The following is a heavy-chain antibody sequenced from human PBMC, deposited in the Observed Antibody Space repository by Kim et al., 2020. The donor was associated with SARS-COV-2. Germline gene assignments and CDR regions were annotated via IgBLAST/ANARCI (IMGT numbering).Heavy chain of an antibody. V-gene: IGHV4-31*03. J-gene: IGHJ2*01. CDR1: GGSISSGGYY. CDR3: ARARGKFTVFTSRQYWYFDL. D-gene: IGHD4-17*01. CDR2: IYYSGST. Sequence: SETLSLTCTVSGGSISSGGYYWSWIRQYPGKGLEWIGYIYYSGSTYYNPSLKSRVTISVDTSKNQFSLKLSSVTAADTAVYYCARARGKFTVFTSRQYWYFDLWGRGTLVTVSS.